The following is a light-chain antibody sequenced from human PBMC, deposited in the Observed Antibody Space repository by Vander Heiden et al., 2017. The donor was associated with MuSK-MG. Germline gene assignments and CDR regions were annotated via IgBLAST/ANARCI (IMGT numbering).Light chain of an antibody. CDR3: CSYAGSYTSDVV. J-gene: IGLJ2*01. Sequence: QSALTQPRSVSGSPGQSVTISCPGTSSAVGGYTYVSWYQQHPGKAPKLMIYDVSKRPSGGPDRFSGSKSGNTASLSISGRQAEDEADYYCCSYAGSYTSDVVFGGGTKLTVL. CDR1: SSAVGGYTY. CDR2: DVS. V-gene: IGLV2-11*01.